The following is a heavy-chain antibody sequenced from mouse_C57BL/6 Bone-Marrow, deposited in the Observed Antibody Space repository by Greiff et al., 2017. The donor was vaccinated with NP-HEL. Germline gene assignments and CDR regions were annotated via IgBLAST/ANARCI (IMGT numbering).Heavy chain of an antibody. D-gene: IGHD1-1*01. CDR2: ILPGSGST. Sequence: QVQLQQSGAELMKPGASVKLSCKATGYTFTGYWIEWVKQRHGHGLEWIGEILPGSGSTNYNEKFKGKATFTVDTSSNTAYMQLSSLTTEDAASYYCTSGTTVTPCAYWGQGTLVTVSA. J-gene: IGHJ3*01. CDR1: GYTFTGYW. V-gene: IGHV1-9*01. CDR3: TSGTTVTPCAY.